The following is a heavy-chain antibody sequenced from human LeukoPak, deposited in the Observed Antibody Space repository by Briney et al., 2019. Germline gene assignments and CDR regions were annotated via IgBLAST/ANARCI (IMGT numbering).Heavy chain of an antibody. CDR3: ARDEDYYDSSGLLDY. D-gene: IGHD3-22*01. V-gene: IGHV1-2*02. Sequence: ASVKVSCKASGYTFTSYNINWVRQAPGQGLEWMGWISPNSGGTNYAQKFQGRVTMTRDTSISTAYMELSRLRSDDTAVYYCARDEDYYDSSGLLDYWGQGTLVTVSS. CDR2: ISPNSGGT. J-gene: IGHJ4*02. CDR1: GYTFTSYN.